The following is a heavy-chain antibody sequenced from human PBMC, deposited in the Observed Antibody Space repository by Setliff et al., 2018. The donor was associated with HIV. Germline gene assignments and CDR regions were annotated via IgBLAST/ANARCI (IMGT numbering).Heavy chain of an antibody. CDR3: ATRVRGVAPLDD. V-gene: IGHV1-58*02. Sequence: SVKVSCKASGFPFSSSAIHWVRQARGQRLEWIGWIVVDSGDTNYAQKFQHSVALTWDVSTRTAYMELSSLRSEDTAVYYCATRVRGVAPLDDWGQGTLVTVSS. D-gene: IGHD3-10*01. CDR1: GFPFSSSA. J-gene: IGHJ4*02. CDR2: IVVDSGDT.